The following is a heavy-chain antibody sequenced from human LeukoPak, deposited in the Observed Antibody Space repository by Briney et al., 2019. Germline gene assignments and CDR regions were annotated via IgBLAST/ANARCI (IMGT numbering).Heavy chain of an antibody. Sequence: GGSLRLSCAASGFTFSSYGMHWVRQAPGKGLEWVAVISYDGSNKYYADSVKGRFTISRDNSKNTLYLQMNSLRAEDTAVYYCARDRPKWIQLWYDYYYYGMDVWGQGTTVTVSS. D-gene: IGHD5-18*01. CDR1: GFTFSSYG. J-gene: IGHJ6*02. CDR2: ISYDGSNK. V-gene: IGHV3-30*19. CDR3: ARDRPKWIQLWYDYYYYGMDV.